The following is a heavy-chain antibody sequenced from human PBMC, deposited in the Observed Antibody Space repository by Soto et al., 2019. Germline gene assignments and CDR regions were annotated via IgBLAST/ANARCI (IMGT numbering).Heavy chain of an antibody. V-gene: IGHV1-2*02. D-gene: IGHD3-3*01. CDR3: ASGGGTILAPLP. CDR1: GYTFTGYF. J-gene: IGHJ5*02. CDR2: INTNSGAT. Sequence: QVQLMQPGAEMKKPGASVKVSCKASGYTFTGYFMHWVRQAPGQGLEWMGWINTNSGATKYAHKFQGRVTMTRDTSISTAYMELSGLTSDDTAVYFCASGGGTILAPLPWGQGTLVTVSS.